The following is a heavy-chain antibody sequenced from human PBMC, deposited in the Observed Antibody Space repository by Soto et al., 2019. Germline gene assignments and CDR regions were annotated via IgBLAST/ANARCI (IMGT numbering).Heavy chain of an antibody. CDR2: IYTGGST. J-gene: IGHJ5*01. D-gene: IGHD6-13*01. Sequence: SETLSLTCTVSGASIGNYYWTWIRQFAGKGLEWIGRIYTGGSTNYNPSLKSRITMSVDTPKKQFSLKLTSVTAADTAVYYCARQTTYSSSWYDCWGQGTLVTVSS. CDR1: GASIGNYY. V-gene: IGHV4-4*07. CDR3: ARQTTYSSSWYDC.